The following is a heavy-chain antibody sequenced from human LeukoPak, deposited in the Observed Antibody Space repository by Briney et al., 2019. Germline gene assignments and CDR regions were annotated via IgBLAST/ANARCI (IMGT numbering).Heavy chain of an antibody. D-gene: IGHD3-22*01. Sequence: SETLSLTCTVSGGSISSGGYYWSWIRQHPGKGLEWIGYIYYSGSTYYNPSLKSRVTISVDTPKNQFSLKLSSVTAADTAVYYCARDRALYDSSGYYSRWFDPWGQGTLVTVSS. V-gene: IGHV4-31*03. J-gene: IGHJ5*02. CDR2: IYYSGST. CDR3: ARDRALYDSSGYYSRWFDP. CDR1: GGSISSGGYY.